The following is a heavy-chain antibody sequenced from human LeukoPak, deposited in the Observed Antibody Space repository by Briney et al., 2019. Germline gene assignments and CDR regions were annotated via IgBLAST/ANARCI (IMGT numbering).Heavy chain of an antibody. CDR3: AKDQGSSSGYYYYYGMDV. Sequence: GGSLRLSCAASGFTFSSYGMHWVRQAPGKGLEWVAVISYDGSNKYYADSVKGRFTISRDNSKNTLYLQMNSLRAEDTAVYYCAKDQGSSSGYYYYYGMDVWGQGTTVTVSS. CDR2: ISYDGSNK. J-gene: IGHJ6*02. V-gene: IGHV3-30*18. D-gene: IGHD6-6*01. CDR1: GFTFSSYG.